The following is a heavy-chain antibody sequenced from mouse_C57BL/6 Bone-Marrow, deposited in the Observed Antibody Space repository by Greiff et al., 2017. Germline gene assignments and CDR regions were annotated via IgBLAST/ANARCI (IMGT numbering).Heavy chain of an antibody. D-gene: IGHD1-1*01. V-gene: IGHV3-6*01. CDR1: GYSITSGYY. J-gene: IGHJ3*01. CDR2: ISYDGNN. CDR3: AREEDYDGSSYVFAY. Sequence: ESGPGLVKPSQSLSLTCSVTGYSITSGYYWNWIRQFPGNKLEWMGYISYDGNNNYNPSLKNRISITRDTSKNQFFLKLNSVTTEDTATYYCAREEDYDGSSYVFAYWGQGTLVTVSA.